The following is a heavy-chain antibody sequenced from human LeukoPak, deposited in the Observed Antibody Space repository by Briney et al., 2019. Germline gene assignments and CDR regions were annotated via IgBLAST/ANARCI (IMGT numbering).Heavy chain of an antibody. V-gene: IGHV3-23*01. Sequence: GGSLRLSCAASGFTFSRYAMSWVRQTPEKGLEWVSVISGSDGSTYYADSVRGRFTISRDDSGSTLFLQMNSLRAEDTAVYYCARQVSCDTTTCYAGMPPDYWGQGTLATVSS. CDR3: ARQVSCDTTTCYAGMPPDY. J-gene: IGHJ4*02. CDR1: GFTFSRYA. D-gene: IGHD2-2*01. CDR2: ISGSDGST.